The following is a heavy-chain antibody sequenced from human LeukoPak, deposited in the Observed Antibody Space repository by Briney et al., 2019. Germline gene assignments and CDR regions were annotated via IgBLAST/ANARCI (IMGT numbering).Heavy chain of an antibody. J-gene: IGHJ4*02. V-gene: IGHV1-46*01. Sequence: ASVKVSCKASEYTFTSYYMHWVRQTPGQGLEWMGVIHPSGGGTSYAQKFQGRLTMTRDMSTTTVYMELNSLRSEDTAVYYCARDSLTVTKAAGYYFDYWGQGTLVTVSS. D-gene: IGHD4-17*01. CDR1: EYTFTSYY. CDR2: IHPSGGGT. CDR3: ARDSLTVTKAAGYYFDY.